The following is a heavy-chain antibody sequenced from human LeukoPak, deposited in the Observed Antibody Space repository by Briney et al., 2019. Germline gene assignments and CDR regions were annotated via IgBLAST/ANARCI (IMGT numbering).Heavy chain of an antibody. Sequence: ASVKVSCKASGYTFTGYYMHWVRQAPGQGLEWMGWINPNSGGTNYAQKFQGRVTMTRDTSISTAYMELSRLRSDDTAVYYCARDGYCSSTSCPRRDNWFDPWGQGTLVTVSS. D-gene: IGHD2-2*03. V-gene: IGHV1-2*02. CDR3: ARDGYCSSTSCPRRDNWFDP. CDR1: GYTFTGYY. CDR2: INPNSGGT. J-gene: IGHJ5*02.